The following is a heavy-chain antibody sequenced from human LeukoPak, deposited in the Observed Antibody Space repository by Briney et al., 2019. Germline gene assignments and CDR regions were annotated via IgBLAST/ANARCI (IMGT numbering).Heavy chain of an antibody. CDR3: ARAVAALYCSSASCPAYYYGMDV. J-gene: IGHJ6*02. CDR1: GGSISSYY. D-gene: IGHD2-2*01. V-gene: IGHV4-59*01. CDR2: IYYSGST. Sequence: SETLSLTCTVSGGSISSYYWSWIRQPPGKGLEWIGYIYYSGSTNYNPSLKSRVTISVDTSKNQFSLKLSSVTAADTAVYYCARAVAALYCSSASCPAYYYGMDVWGQGTTVTVSS.